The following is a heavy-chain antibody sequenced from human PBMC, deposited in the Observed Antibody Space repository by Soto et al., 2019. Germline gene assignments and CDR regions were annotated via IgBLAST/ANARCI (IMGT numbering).Heavy chain of an antibody. J-gene: IGHJ5*02. CDR3: ARGQYVFWSCPSDSFDP. CDR2: ISAYKGNT. V-gene: IGHV1-18*01. D-gene: IGHD3-3*01. Sequence: QVQLVQSGAEVKKPGASVKVSCKASGYTFTSYGISWVRQAPGQGLEWMGWISAYKGNTNYAQKLQGRVTMTTDPTRSTAYMEMRSLRSDATAVDYCARGQYVFWSCPSDSFDPWGQGTLVNVS. CDR1: GYTFTSYG.